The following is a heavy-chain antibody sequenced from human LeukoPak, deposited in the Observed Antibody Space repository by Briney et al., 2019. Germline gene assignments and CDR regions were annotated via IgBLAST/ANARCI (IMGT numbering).Heavy chain of an antibody. CDR2: FYNSGST. CDR1: GDSISSYY. CDR3: ARQLYVSGSYYAPMDA. D-gene: IGHD3-10*01. J-gene: IGHJ6*03. Sequence: SETLSLTCTVSGDSISSYYWSWIRQPPGKGLEWTGYFYNSGSTNYNPSLKSRVTILVDTSKNQFSLKMSSVTAADTAVYFCARQLYVSGSYYAPMDAWGKGTTVTISS. V-gene: IGHV4-59*08.